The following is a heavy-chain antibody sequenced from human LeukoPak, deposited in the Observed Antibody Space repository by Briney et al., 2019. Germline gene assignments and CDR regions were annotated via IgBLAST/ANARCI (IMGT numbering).Heavy chain of an antibody. CDR1: GGSFSGYY. Sequence: TETLSLTCAVYGGSFSGYYWSWIRQPPGKGLEWIGEINHSGSTNYNPSLKSRVTISVDTSKNQFSLKLSSVTAADTAVYYCASSHSRSGWYEVYYYGMDVWGQKTTHTVSS. J-gene: IGHJ6*02. CDR3: ASSHSRSGWYEVYYYGMDV. D-gene: IGHD6-19*01. V-gene: IGHV4-34*01. CDR2: INHSGST.